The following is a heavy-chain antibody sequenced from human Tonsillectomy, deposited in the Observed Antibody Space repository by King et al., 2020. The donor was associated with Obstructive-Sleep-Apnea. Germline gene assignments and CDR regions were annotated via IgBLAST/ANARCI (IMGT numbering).Heavy chain of an antibody. Sequence: QVQLVESGSELKKPGASVKVSCKASGYTFTRYAVNWVRQAPGQGLEWMGWINSNTGKSAYAQGFTGRFVFSLDTSVNTAYLQITSLKAEDTAVYYCARDDMKVPYGLDVWGQGTTVTVSS. J-gene: IGHJ6*02. CDR2: INSNTGKS. CDR3: ARDDMKVPYGLDV. CDR1: GYTFTRYA. V-gene: IGHV7-4-1*02.